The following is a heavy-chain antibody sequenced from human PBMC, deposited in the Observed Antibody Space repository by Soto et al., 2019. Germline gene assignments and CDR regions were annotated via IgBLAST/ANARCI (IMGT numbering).Heavy chain of an antibody. V-gene: IGHV1-18*01. Sequence: ASVKVSCKASGYTFTSSGISWVRQAPGQGLEWMGWISAYSGNTNYAQKLQDRVTMTTDTSTSTAYMELRSLGSDDTAVYYCARSGQVGPAAFDIWGQGTLVTVSS. J-gene: IGHJ3*02. CDR3: ARSGQVGPAAFDI. CDR2: ISAYSGNT. CDR1: GYTFTSSG.